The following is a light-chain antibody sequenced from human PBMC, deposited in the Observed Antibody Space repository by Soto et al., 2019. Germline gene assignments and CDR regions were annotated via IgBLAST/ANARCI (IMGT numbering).Light chain of an antibody. J-gene: IGKJ4*01. V-gene: IGKV3-11*01. CDR1: QSISVY. CDR3: HQRTKWPLT. CDR2: DAS. Sequence: EIVLTQSPATLSLSPGERASLSCRASQSISVYLAWYQHKPGQAPRLLIYDASNRATGIPARFSGSGSGTDFTLTSSSLEPEDFAGYCCHQRTKWPLTFGGGTKVEIK.